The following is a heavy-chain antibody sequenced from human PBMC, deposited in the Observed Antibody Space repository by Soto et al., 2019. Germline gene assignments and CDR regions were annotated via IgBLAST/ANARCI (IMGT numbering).Heavy chain of an antibody. J-gene: IGHJ4*02. CDR1: GGTFSSYA. Sequence: QVQLVQSGAEVRQPASSVKVSCKTSGGTFSSYAISWVRQAPGQGLEWMGGIVPIVDTSTYAQKFQGRVTITADEYTSAVYMGLSSVRSVGTGVYFCVSVVAIPGSLDNWGQGTLVTVSS. CDR2: IVPIVDTS. D-gene: IGHD2-15*01. CDR3: VSVVAIPGSLDN. V-gene: IGHV1-69*12.